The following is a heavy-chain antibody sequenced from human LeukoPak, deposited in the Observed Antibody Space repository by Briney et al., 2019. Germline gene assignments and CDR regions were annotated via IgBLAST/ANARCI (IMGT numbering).Heavy chain of an antibody. CDR3: ARADCTNGVCYTYGIDY. CDR1: GYTFTSYG. Sequence: ASVNCSCNASGYTFTSYGMSWVRQAPGQGLEWMGWISFFNGNTGYAQKLQGRVTITRNTSISTAYMELSSLRSEDTAVYYCARADCTNGVCYTYGIDYWGQGTLVTVSS. D-gene: IGHD2-8*01. J-gene: IGHJ4*02. CDR2: ISFFNGNT. V-gene: IGHV1-8*03.